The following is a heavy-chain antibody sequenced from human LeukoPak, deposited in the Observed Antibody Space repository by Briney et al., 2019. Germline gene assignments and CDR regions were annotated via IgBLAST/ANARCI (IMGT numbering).Heavy chain of an antibody. V-gene: IGHV4-59*01. CDR2: IFYSGTT. J-gene: IGHJ4*02. CDR3: ARGGWNKFDY. D-gene: IGHD3-22*01. CDR1: SGSFSGYY. Sequence: SETLSLTCSVYSGSFSGYYWSWIRQPPGKGLEWIGFIFYSGTTNYNPSLKSRVTISVDTSKNQFSLKLSSVTTADTAVYYCARGGWNKFDYWGQGTLVTVSS.